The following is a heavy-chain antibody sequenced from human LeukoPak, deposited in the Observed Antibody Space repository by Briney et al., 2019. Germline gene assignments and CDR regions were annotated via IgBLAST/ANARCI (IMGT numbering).Heavy chain of an antibody. CDR1: GGSISSGGYS. D-gene: IGHD7-27*01. V-gene: IGHV4-30-2*01. J-gene: IGHJ3*02. Sequence: SETLSLTCAVSGGSISSGGYSWSWIRQPPGKGLEWIGYIYHSGSTYYNPSLKSRVTISVDGSKNQFSLKLSSVTAADTAVYYCARHGDDAFDIWGQGTMVTVSS. CDR2: IYHSGST. CDR3: ARHGDDAFDI.